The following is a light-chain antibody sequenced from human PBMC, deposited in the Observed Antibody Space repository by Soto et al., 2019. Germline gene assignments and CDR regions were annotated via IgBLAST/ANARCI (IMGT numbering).Light chain of an antibody. V-gene: IGKV1-39*01. J-gene: IGKJ2*01. CDR3: QQSYSTPCT. CDR1: QSISSY. Sequence: DIQMTQSPSSLSASVGDRVTITCRASQSISSYLNWYQQKPGNAPQLLIYAASSLQSGVPSRFSGSGSGTDFTLTISSLQPEDFATYYCQQSYSTPCTFGQGTKLEIK. CDR2: AAS.